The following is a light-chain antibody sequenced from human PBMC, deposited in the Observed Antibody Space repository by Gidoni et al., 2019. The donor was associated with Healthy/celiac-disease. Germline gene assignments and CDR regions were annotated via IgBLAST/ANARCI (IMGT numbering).Light chain of an antibody. CDR1: QSASTSY. CDR2: GAS. Sequence: IVLTQSPGTLSLSPGERATLSCRASQSASTSYLAWYQQQHGQAPRLLIYGASSRATGIPDRFSGSGSGTDFTLTISRLEPEDFAVYYCQQYGSSPRTFGQGTKVEIK. CDR3: QQYGSSPRT. V-gene: IGKV3-20*01. J-gene: IGKJ1*01.